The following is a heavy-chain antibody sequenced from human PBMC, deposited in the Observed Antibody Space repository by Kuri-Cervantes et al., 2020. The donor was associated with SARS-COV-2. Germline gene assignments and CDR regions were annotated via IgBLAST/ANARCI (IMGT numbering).Heavy chain of an antibody. J-gene: IGHJ4*02. CDR1: GFTFSSYA. CDR3: AREGGDGYTTFSAFNY. V-gene: IGHV3-30*02. D-gene: IGHD2/OR15-2a*01. CDR2: IQYDGGNE. Sequence: GGSLRLSCEGSGFTFSSYALHWVRQAPGKGLEWVAFIQYDGGNEYSTESVKGRFTISRDNSRNTLYLQMSRLRPEDTAVYYCAREGGDGYTTFSAFNYWGQGTLVIVSS.